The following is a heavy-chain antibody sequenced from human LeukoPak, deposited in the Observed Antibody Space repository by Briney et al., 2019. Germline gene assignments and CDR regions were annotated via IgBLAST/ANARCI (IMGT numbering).Heavy chain of an antibody. J-gene: IGHJ4*02. CDR2: ISSSGSTI. Sequence: GGSLRLSCAASGFTFSDYYMSWIRQAPGKGLEWVSYISSSGSTIYYADSVKGRFTISRDNAKNSLYLQMNSLRAEDTAVYYCVRRPGGYYDSNGILEYFDYWGQGILVTASS. V-gene: IGHV3-11*04. CDR1: GFTFSDYY. D-gene: IGHD3-22*01. CDR3: VRRPGGYYDSNGILEYFDY.